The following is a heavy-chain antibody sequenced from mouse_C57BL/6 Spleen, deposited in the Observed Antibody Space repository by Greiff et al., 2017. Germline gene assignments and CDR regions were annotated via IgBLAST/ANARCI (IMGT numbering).Heavy chain of an antibody. CDR3: ARWDYGSSRAMDY. J-gene: IGHJ4*01. CDR1: GYTFTDYN. Sequence: EVQLQQSGPELVKPGASVKIPCKASGYTFTDYNMDWVKQSHGKSLEWIGDINPNNGGTIYNQKFKGKATFTVDKSSSTAYMELRSLTSEDTAVYYCARWDYGSSRAMDYWGQGTSVTVSS. D-gene: IGHD1-1*01. CDR2: INPNNGGT. V-gene: IGHV1-18*01.